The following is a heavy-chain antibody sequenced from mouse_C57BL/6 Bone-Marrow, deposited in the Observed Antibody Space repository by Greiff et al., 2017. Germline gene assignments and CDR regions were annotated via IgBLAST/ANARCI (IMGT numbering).Heavy chain of an antibody. CDR2: IYPGDGDT. CDR1: GYAFSSYW. Sequence: QVQLQQSGAELVKPGASVKISCKASGYAFSSYWMNWVKQRPGKGLEWIGQIYPGDGDTNYNGKFKGKATLTADKSSSTAYMQLSSLTSEDSAVYYCARAYYSYYYAMDYWGQGTSVTVSS. J-gene: IGHJ4*01. D-gene: IGHD2-12*01. V-gene: IGHV1-80*01. CDR3: ARAYYSYYYAMDY.